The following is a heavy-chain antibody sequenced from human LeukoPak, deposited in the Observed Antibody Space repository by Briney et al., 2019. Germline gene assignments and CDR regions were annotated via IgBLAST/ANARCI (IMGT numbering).Heavy chain of an antibody. V-gene: IGHV4-4*07. CDR3: ARVGYGGYGALDY. J-gene: IGHJ4*02. CDR1: GESINNNY. D-gene: IGHD4-23*01. CDR2: IFSSGST. Sequence: PSETLSLTCTVSGESINNNYWSWIRQPAGKGLEWIGRIFSSGSTLYNASLKSRVTMSVDTSKSQFPLKLNSVTAADSAVYYCARVGYGGYGALDYWGQGTLVTVSS.